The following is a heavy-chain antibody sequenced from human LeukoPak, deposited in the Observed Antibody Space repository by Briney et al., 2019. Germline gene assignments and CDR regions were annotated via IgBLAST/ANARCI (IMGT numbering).Heavy chain of an antibody. D-gene: IGHD3-3*01. J-gene: IGHJ3*02. CDR1: GYTFTSYY. Sequence: ASVKVSCKASGYTFTSYYIHWVRQAPGQGLEWMGIVSPSGGSTNYAQKFQGRVTMTRDTSTSTVYMELSSLRSEDTAVYYCARPYDFTGASAFDIWGQGTMVTVSS. CDR2: VSPSGGST. CDR3: ARPYDFTGASAFDI. V-gene: IGHV1-46*01.